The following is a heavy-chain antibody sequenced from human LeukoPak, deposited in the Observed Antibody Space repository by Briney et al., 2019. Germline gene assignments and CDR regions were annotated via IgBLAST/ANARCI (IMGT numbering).Heavy chain of an antibody. CDR1: GFTFSSYE. CDR3: ARASTYYYYGMDV. CDR2: ISSSGSTI. V-gene: IGHV3-48*03. Sequence: EGSLRLSCAASGFTFSSYEMNWVRQAPGKGLEWVSYISSSGSTIYYADSVKGRFTISRGNADNSLYLQMNSLRAEDTAVYYCARASTYYYYGMDVWGQGTTVTVSS. J-gene: IGHJ6*02.